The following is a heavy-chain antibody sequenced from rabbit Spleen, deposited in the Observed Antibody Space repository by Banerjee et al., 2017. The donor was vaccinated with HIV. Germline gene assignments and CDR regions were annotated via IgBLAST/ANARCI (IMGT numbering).Heavy chain of an antibody. CDR1: GFSFSDRDV. J-gene: IGHJ4*01. V-gene: IGHV1S45*01. CDR3: ARDLVGVIGWNFYL. D-gene: IGHD1-1*01. CDR2: INAATTKP. Sequence: QEQLTETGGDLVQPGGSLTLTCKASGFSFSDRDVMCWVRQAPGKGLEWIACINAATTKPVYATWAKGRFTISRTSSTTVTLQMTSLTAADRAAYFCARDLVGVIGWNFYLWGPGTLVTVS.